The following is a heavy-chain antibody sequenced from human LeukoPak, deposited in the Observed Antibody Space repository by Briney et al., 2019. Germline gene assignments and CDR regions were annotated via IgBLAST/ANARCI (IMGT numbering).Heavy chain of an antibody. CDR1: GGSISGYY. J-gene: IGHJ4*02. CDR2: IYYSGST. V-gene: IGHV4-59*07. Sequence: SDPLSLPCTLSGGSISGYYWSWIRQPPGKGLVWIGYIYYSGSTNYNPSLKSRITILVDTSKNQFSLRLSSVTAADTAVYYCARVRGNYFPDYWGQGTLVTVSS. D-gene: IGHD4-11*01. CDR3: ARVRGNYFPDY.